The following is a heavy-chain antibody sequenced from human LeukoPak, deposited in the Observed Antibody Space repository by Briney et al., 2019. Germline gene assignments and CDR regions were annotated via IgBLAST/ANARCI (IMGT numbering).Heavy chain of an antibody. CDR2: FDPEDGET. V-gene: IGHV1-24*01. D-gene: IGHD6-13*01. J-gene: IGHJ6*02. CDR3: ATDRVDSSSWWGAGYYYGMDV. Sequence: ASVKVSCKVSGYTLTELSMHWVRQAPGKGLEWMGGFDPEDGETIYAQKFQGRVTMTEDTSTDTAYMELSSLGSEDTAVYYCATDRVDSSSWWGAGYYYGMDVWGQGTTVTVSS. CDR1: GYTLTELS.